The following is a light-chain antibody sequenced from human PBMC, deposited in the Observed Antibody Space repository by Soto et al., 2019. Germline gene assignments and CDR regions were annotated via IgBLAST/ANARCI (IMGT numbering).Light chain of an antibody. Sequence: EIVLTQSPATLSVSPGERATLSCRTSQSVGSNLAWYQQKPGQAPRLLIYGAFIRAPGFPVTFRGTGSGSEFTLTITSLQSEDGALYYCQQYDKWLYTFGQGTKVDIK. J-gene: IGKJ2*01. V-gene: IGKV3-15*01. CDR1: QSVGSN. CDR2: GAF. CDR3: QQYDKWLYT.